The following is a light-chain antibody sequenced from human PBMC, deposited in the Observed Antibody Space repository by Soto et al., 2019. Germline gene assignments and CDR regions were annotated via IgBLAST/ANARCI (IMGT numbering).Light chain of an antibody. CDR3: GSWDSSLSAYV. V-gene: IGLV1-51*01. J-gene: IGLJ1*01. CDR2: DDN. Sequence: QSVLTQPPSVSAAPGQKVTITCSGSSSNIGGNSVSWYQQLPGTAPKLLIYDDNKRPSGIPDRFSGSKSGTSATLGITGFQTGDEADYYCGSWDSSLSAYVFGTGTKV. CDR1: SSNIGGNS.